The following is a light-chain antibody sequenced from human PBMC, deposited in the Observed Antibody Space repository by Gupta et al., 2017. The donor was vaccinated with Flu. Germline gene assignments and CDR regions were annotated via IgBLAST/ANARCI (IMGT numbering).Light chain of an antibody. J-gene: IGLJ3*02. Sequence: SVNIACTGTSSDVGGYNDVSWYQQHPGKAPKLMIYEVSKRPSGVPDRFSGSKSGNTASLTVSGLQAEDEADYYCSSYAGSNNLVFGGGTKLTVL. CDR3: SSYAGSNNLV. CDR2: EVS. V-gene: IGLV2-8*01. CDR1: SSDVGGYND.